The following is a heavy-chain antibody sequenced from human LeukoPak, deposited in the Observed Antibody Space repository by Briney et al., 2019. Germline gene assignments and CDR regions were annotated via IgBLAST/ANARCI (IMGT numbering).Heavy chain of an antibody. CDR1: RFTFSSSA. Sequence: PGGSLRLSCTASRFTFSSSAMGWVRQAPGNGLAWVSSITDSGDGEYYADSVKGRFTISRDDSKNTLYLQMNSLRAEDTAVYYCAKKDYDVLRYFDWLLSGSWFGPWGQGSLVTVSS. V-gene: IGHV3-23*01. D-gene: IGHD3-9*01. J-gene: IGHJ5*02. CDR2: ITDSGDGE. CDR3: AKKDYDVLRYFDWLLSGSWFGP.